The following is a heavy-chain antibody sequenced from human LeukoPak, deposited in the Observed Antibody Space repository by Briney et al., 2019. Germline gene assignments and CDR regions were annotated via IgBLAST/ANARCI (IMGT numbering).Heavy chain of an antibody. D-gene: IGHD3-22*01. CDR2: IYYSGST. CDR1: DDSLSSSFYY. CDR3: ARDFFSSGYYSSLGY. Sequence: SETLSLTCTVSDDSLSSSFYYWGWIRQPPGKGLEWIGSIYYSGSTYYNPSLKSRVTISVDTSKNQFSLKLSSVTAADTAVYYCARDFFSSGYYSSLGYWGQGTLVTVSS. V-gene: IGHV4-39*07. J-gene: IGHJ4*02.